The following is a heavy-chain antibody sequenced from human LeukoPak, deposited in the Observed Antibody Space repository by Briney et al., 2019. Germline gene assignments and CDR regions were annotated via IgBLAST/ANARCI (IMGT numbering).Heavy chain of an antibody. Sequence: PGGSLRLSCAASGFTFSGSAMHWVRQASGKGLEWVGRIRSKANSYATAYAASVKGRFTISRDDSKNTAYLQMNSLKTEDTAVYYCTTKTWEPSDYWGRGALVTVSS. V-gene: IGHV3-73*01. CDR2: IRSKANSYAT. CDR1: GFTFSGSA. CDR3: TTKTWEPSDY. D-gene: IGHD1-26*01. J-gene: IGHJ4*02.